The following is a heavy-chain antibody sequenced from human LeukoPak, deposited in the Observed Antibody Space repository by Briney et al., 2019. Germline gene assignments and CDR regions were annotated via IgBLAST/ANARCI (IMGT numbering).Heavy chain of an antibody. CDR3: ARPSGGTPFKRFDY. Sequence: SETLSVTCAVYGGSFSDYNWTWIRQPPGKGLEWIGEIGHNGTTNYNPSLKGRVTISLDTSKNQFSLKLTSVTAADTAVYYCARPSGGTPFKRFDYWGEGTLVTVSS. D-gene: IGHD1-14*01. CDR1: GGSFSDYN. J-gene: IGHJ4*02. V-gene: IGHV4-34*01. CDR2: IGHNGTT.